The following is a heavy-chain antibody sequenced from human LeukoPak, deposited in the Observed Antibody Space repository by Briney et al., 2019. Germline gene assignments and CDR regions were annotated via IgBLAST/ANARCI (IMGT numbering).Heavy chain of an antibody. J-gene: IGHJ4*02. CDR3: AKDFGSSGYYSGLLYYFDY. Sequence: PGSSLRLSCAASGFTFDHYAMHWVRQAPAKALEWVSGISWKSGSIGYPDSVKGRFTISRDNAKNSLYLQMNSLRAEDTALYYCAKDFGSSGYYSGLLYYFDYWGQGTLVTVSS. V-gene: IGHV3-9*01. CDR2: ISWKSGSI. D-gene: IGHD3-22*01. CDR1: GFTFDHYA.